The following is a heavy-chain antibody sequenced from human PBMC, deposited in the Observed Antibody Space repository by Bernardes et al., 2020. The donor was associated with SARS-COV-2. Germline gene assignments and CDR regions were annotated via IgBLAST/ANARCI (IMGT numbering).Heavy chain of an antibody. CDR2: IYYSGST. V-gene: IGHV4-39*01. Sequence: SETLSLTCTVSGGSISSSSYYWGWIRQPPGKGLEWIGSIYYSGSTYYNPSLKSRVTISVDTSKNQFSLKLSSVTAADTAVYYCARRSSSWSHIFDYWGQGTLVTVSS. J-gene: IGHJ4*02. CDR3: ARRSSSWSHIFDY. D-gene: IGHD6-13*01. CDR1: GGSISSSSYY.